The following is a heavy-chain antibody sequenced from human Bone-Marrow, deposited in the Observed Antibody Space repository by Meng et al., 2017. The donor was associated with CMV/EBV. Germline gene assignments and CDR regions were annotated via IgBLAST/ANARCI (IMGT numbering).Heavy chain of an antibody. CDR2: IKDDGKTT. Sequence: GESLKISCAASGFTFNHAWMNWVRQAPTKGLEWVGRIKDDGKTTDFAAPVTGRFSMSRDDSKNTVYLQMNSLKTEDTGVYFCAGDVAEICEGEFDYWGQGTLVTVSS. CDR3: AGDVAEICEGEFDY. J-gene: IGHJ4*02. CDR1: GFTFNHAW. D-gene: IGHD2-21*01. V-gene: IGHV3-15*01.